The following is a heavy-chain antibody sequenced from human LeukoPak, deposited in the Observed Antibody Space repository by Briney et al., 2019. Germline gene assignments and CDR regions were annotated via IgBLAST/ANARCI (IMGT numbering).Heavy chain of an antibody. CDR2: IYYSGST. CDR3: ARAYSPSSLYFDY. V-gene: IGHV4-31*03. J-gene: IGHJ4*02. CDR1: GGSISSGGYY. D-gene: IGHD6-6*01. Sequence: DPSQTLSLTCTVSGGSISSGGYYWSWIRQHPGKGLEWIGHIYYSGSTYYNPSLKSRITISVDTSQSQFSLKLSSVTAADTAVYFCARAYSPSSLYFDYWGQGTLVTVSS.